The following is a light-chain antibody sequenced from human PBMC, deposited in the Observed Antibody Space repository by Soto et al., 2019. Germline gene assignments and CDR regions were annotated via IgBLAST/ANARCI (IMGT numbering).Light chain of an antibody. V-gene: IGKV1-39*01. CDR1: QSISSY. Sequence: DIQMTQSPSSLSASVGDRVTITCRASQSISSYLNWYQKKPGKAPKLLIYAASSLQSGVPSRFSGSGSGTDFTLTINSLQPEDFATYYCQQSYSTPWTFGQGTKVEI. CDR2: AAS. CDR3: QQSYSTPWT. J-gene: IGKJ1*01.